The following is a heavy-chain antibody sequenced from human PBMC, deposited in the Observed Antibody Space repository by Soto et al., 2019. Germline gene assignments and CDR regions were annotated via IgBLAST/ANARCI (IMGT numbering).Heavy chain of an antibody. CDR1: GFTFDDYA. J-gene: IGHJ4*02. D-gene: IGHD7-27*01. CDR2: ISGDGGST. CDR3: AAGLGIDY. Sequence: GGSLRLSCAASGFTFDDYAMHWVRQAPGKGLEWVSLISGDGGSTYYVDSVKGRFTISRDNSKNSLYLQMNSLRTEDTALYYCAAGLGIDYWGQGTLVTVSS. V-gene: IGHV3-43*02.